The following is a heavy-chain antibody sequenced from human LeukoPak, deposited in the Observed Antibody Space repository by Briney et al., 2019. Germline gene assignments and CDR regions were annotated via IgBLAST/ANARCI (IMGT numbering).Heavy chain of an antibody. CDR3: ARVIMRWEQAFDY. J-gene: IGHJ4*02. CDR1: GYTFTSYA. CDR2: INAGNGNT. Sequence: ASVKVSCKASGYTFTSYAMHWVRQAPGQRLEWMGWINAGNGNTKYSQKFQGRVTITRDTSASTAYMELSSLRSEDTAVYYCARVIMRWEQAFDYWGQGTLVTVSS. V-gene: IGHV1-3*01. D-gene: IGHD1-26*01.